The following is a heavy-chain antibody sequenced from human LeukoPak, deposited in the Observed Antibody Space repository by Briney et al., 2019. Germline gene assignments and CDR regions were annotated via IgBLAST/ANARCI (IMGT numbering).Heavy chain of an antibody. D-gene: IGHD2-15*01. CDR3: ARCGGSEPYDAFDF. Sequence: LSGGSLRLSCAASGFTFSSYAMHWVRQAPGKGLEWVAAISYDGSNKHYADSVKGRFTISRDNSKNTLYLQMNSLTAEDTAVYYCARCGGSEPYDAFDFWGQGTMVTVSS. V-gene: IGHV3-30-3*01. J-gene: IGHJ3*01. CDR1: GFTFSSYA. CDR2: ISYDGSNK.